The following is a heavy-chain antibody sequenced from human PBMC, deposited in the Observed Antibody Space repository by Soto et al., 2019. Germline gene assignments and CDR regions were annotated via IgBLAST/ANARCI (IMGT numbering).Heavy chain of an antibody. CDR1: GGSISSYY. Sequence: SETLSLTCTVSGGSISSYYWSWIRQPPGKGLEWIGYIYFSGGTNYNPSLKSRVTISVDTSKNQFSLKLSSVTAADTAVYYCARESKSWYGSIWDYWGQGTLVTVSS. V-gene: IGHV4-59*12. J-gene: IGHJ4*02. CDR2: IYFSGGT. CDR3: ARESKSWYGSIWDY. D-gene: IGHD6-13*01.